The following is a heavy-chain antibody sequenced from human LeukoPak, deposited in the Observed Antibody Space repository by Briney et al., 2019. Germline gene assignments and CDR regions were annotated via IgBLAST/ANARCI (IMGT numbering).Heavy chain of an antibody. D-gene: IGHD5-18*01. V-gene: IGHV3-74*01. Sequence: GGSLRLSCAASGVNFSNFWMLWGRQVPGKGLACVSRIDSAGGGTAYADSVKGRFSISRDNSKNTLDLQMNFLRVEDTGVYYCVRDDSNGFDYWGPGTLVTVSS. J-gene: IGHJ4*02. CDR1: GVNFSNFW. CDR2: IDSAGGGT. CDR3: VRDDSNGFDY.